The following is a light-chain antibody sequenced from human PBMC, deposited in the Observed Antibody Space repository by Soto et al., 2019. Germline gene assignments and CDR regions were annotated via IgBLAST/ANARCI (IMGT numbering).Light chain of an antibody. J-gene: IGLJ1*01. CDR1: SNDVGGYNY. Sequence: QSALTQPPSASGSPGQSVTISCTGTSNDVGGYNYVSWYQQHPGKAPKLMIYEVTTRPSGVPDRFSGSKSGNTASLTISGLQAEDEADYFCSSHATTSSALQVFGTGTKLTVL. CDR3: SSHATTSSALQV. CDR2: EVT. V-gene: IGLV2-8*01.